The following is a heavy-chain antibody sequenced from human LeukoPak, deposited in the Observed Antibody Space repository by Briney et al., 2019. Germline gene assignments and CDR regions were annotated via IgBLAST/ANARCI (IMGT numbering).Heavy chain of an antibody. Sequence: PGGSLRLSCAASGFTFTDAWMSWVRQAPGKGLDWVSYISSSSSTLYYADPVKGRFSISRDNAKNSLYLAMISLRAEDTAVYYCARVDFWSGYYYYMDVWGKGTTVTVSS. D-gene: IGHD3-3*01. CDR3: ARVDFWSGYYYYMDV. J-gene: IGHJ6*03. V-gene: IGHV3-48*01. CDR1: GFTFTDAW. CDR2: ISSSSSTL.